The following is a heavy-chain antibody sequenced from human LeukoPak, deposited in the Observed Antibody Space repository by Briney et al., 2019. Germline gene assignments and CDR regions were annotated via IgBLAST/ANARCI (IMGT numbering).Heavy chain of an antibody. J-gene: IGHJ4*02. CDR2: IKQDGSEK. V-gene: IGHV3-7*01. D-gene: IGHD2-15*01. CDR1: GFTFSSYW. CDR3: ARDQTYCSGGSCYSPAFDY. Sequence: QAGGCLRLSCAASGFTFSSYWMSWVRQAPGKGLEWVANIKQDGSEKYYVDSVKGRFTISRDNAKNSLYLQMNSLRAEDTAVYYCARDQTYCSGGSCYSPAFDYWGQGTLVTVSS.